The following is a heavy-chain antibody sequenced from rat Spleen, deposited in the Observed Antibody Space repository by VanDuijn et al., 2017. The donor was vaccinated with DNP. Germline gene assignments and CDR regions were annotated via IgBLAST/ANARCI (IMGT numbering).Heavy chain of an antibody. Sequence: EVQLVESGGGLVQPGRSLKLSCAASGFTFSDYYMAWVRQAPKKGLEWVASISYEGSSTYYGDSVKGRFTISRDNAKSTLYLQMNSLRSEDTATYYCARHGMNSGYYFDYWGQGVMVTVSS. D-gene: IGHD4-3*01. CDR3: ARHGMNSGYYFDY. V-gene: IGHV5-22*01. J-gene: IGHJ2*01. CDR1: GFTFSDYY. CDR2: ISYEGSST.